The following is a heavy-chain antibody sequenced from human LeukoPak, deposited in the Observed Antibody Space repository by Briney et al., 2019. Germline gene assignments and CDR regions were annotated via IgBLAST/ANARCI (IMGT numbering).Heavy chain of an antibody. V-gene: IGHV3-7*01. D-gene: IGHD5-18*01. CDR3: ARDLAYSRLDY. J-gene: IGHJ4*02. CDR1: GFIVSSNY. CDR2: INPDGNKK. Sequence: PGGSLRLSCAASGFIVSSNYMNWVRQAPGKGLEWVASINPDGNKKYSADSVKGRFTISRDNAENSLYLQMNSLRVEDTAFYYCARDLAYSRLDYWGQGMLVTVSS.